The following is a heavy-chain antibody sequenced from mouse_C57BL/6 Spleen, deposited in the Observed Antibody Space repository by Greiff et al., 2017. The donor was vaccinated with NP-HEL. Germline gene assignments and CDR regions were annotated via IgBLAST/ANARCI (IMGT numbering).Heavy chain of an antibody. J-gene: IGHJ2*01. Sequence: EVMLVESGGDLVKPGGSLKLSCAASGFTFSSYGMSWVRQTPDKRLEWVATIRSGGSYTYYPDSVKGRFTISRDNAKNTLYLQMSNLKSEDTAMYYCARQGAQATDYWGQGTTLTVSS. D-gene: IGHD3-2*02. V-gene: IGHV5-6*01. CDR1: GFTFSSYG. CDR3: ARQGAQATDY. CDR2: IRSGGSYT.